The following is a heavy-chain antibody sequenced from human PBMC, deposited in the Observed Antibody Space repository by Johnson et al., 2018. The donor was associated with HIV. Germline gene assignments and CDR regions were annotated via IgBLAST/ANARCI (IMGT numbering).Heavy chain of an antibody. D-gene: IGHD6-13*01. J-gene: IGHJ3*02. CDR3: AKESFYRGSSWYGAFDI. CDR1: GFTFDDYA. V-gene: IGHV3-9*01. CDR2: ISCNSVSI. Sequence: VQLMESGGGLVKPGRSLRLSCAASGFTFDDYAMHWVRQVPGKGLEWVSGISCNSVSIGYADSVKGRFTISRDNAKNSLYLQMNSLRAEDTALYYCAKESFYRGSSWYGAFDIWGQGTMVTVSS.